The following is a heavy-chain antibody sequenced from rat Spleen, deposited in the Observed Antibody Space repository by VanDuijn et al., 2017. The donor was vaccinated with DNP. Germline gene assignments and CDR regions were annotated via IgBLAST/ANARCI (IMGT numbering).Heavy chain of an antibody. CDR2: IGYDGGSA. D-gene: IGHD1-4*01. CDR1: GFTFSDYY. V-gene: IGHV5-20*01. CDR3: TELPSFYEAWFAY. J-gene: IGHJ3*01. Sequence: EVQLVESGGGLVQPGRSLKLSCAASGFTFSDYYMAWVRQAPTKGLEWVAYIGYDGGSAYYGDSVKGRFTISRDNAKSTLYLQMNSLRSEDTATYYCTELPSFYEAWFAYWSQGALVTVSS.